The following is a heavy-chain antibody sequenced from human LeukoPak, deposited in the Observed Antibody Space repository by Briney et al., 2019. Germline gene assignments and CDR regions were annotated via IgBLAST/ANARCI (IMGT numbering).Heavy chain of an antibody. D-gene: IGHD4-23*01. V-gene: IGHV3-7*03. Sequence: GGSLRLSCAASGFTFKTHAMSWVRQAPGKGLEWVANIKQDGSDKYYLTSVRGRFTISRDNAKNSLFLQMNSLRVEDTAVYYCARGGGHLDCWGQGTLVTVSS. J-gene: IGHJ4*02. CDR1: GFTFKTHA. CDR3: ARGGGHLDC. CDR2: IKQDGSDK.